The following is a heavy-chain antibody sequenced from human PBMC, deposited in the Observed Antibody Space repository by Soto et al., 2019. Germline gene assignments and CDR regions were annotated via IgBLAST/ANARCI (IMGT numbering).Heavy chain of an antibody. V-gene: IGHV5-51*01. D-gene: IGHD6-19*01. J-gene: IGHJ6*02. CDR3: ARRPNPYSSGWYSPSGYYNYGIDV. CDR1: GYSLTSYW. CDR2: IYPGDSDT. Sequence: PGESLKISCKGSGYSLTSYWIGWVRQMPGKGLEWMGIIYPGDSDTRYSPSFQGQVTISADKSISTAYLQWSSLKASDTAMYYCARRPNPYSSGWYSPSGYYNYGIDVWGQGTKVTVSS.